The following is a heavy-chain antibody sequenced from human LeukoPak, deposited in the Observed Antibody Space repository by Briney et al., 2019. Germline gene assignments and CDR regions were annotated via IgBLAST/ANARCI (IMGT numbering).Heavy chain of an antibody. V-gene: IGHV4-34*01. Sequence: SETLSLTCAVYGGSFSGYNWSWMRQPPGKGLEWIGGINHSGSTNYNPSLTSRGTISVDTSKNQFSLKLSSVTAADTAVYYCARVQDNTGEDIILMGSYYFDFWGQGTLVTVSS. CDR3: ARVQDNTGEDIILMGSYYFDF. CDR2: INHSGST. J-gene: IGHJ4*02. D-gene: IGHD2-8*01. CDR1: GGSFSGYN.